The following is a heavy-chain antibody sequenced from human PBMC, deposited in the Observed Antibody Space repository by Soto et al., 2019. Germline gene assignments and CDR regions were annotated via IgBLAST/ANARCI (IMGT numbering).Heavy chain of an antibody. CDR2: IKSKTDGGTT. Sequence: EVQLVESGGGLVKPGGSLRLSCAASGFTFSNAWMSWVRQAPGKGLEWVGRIKSKTDGGTTDYAAPVKGRFTISRDDSKTTLYLQMNSLTTEDTAVYYCTTDLECGGGSCYSRVDYWGQGTLVTVSS. V-gene: IGHV3-15*01. CDR3: TTDLECGGGSCYSRVDY. J-gene: IGHJ4*02. D-gene: IGHD2-15*01. CDR1: GFTFSNAW.